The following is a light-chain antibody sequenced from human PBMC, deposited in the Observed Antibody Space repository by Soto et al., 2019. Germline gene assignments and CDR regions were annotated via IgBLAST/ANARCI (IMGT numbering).Light chain of an antibody. CDR3: AAWDDSLNGRYV. Sequence: QSVLTQPPSASGTPGQRVPISCPGDRSNIGSNSVNWYQQLPGTAPKLLIYSNNQRPSGGPDRFSGSKSGTSASLAISGLQSEDEADYYCAAWDDSLNGRYVFGTGTKVTVL. V-gene: IGLV1-44*01. CDR1: RSNIGSNS. CDR2: SNN. J-gene: IGLJ1*01.